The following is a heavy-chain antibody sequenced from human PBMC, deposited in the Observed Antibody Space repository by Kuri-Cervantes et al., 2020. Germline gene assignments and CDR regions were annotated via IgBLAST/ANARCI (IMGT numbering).Heavy chain of an antibody. CDR2: INPSGGST. D-gene: IGHD2-2*01. Sequence: LSLTCAASGFTFSSYWMSWVRQASGKGLEWVSVINPSGGSTYYAGSVKGRFTVSRDNSKNTLFLQMNSLTVEDTAVYYCAKGVSSNNYSPNGYWGQGTLVTVSS. J-gene: IGHJ4*02. CDR3: AKGVSSNNYSPNGY. V-gene: IGHV3-23*01. CDR1: GFTFSSYW.